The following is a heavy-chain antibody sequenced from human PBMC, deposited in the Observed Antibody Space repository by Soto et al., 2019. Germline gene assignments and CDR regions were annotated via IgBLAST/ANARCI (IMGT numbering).Heavy chain of an antibody. V-gene: IGHV1-8*01. J-gene: IGHJ6*02. Sequence: QVQLVQSGAEVKKPGASVKVSCKASGYTFTSYDINWVRQATGQGLEWMGWMNPNSGNTGYAQKFQGRVTMTRNTSISTADMELSSLGSEDTAVYYCARFSGYYYYYGMDVWGQGTTVTVSS. CDR2: MNPNSGNT. D-gene: IGHD7-27*01. CDR3: ARFSGYYYYYGMDV. CDR1: GYTFTSYD.